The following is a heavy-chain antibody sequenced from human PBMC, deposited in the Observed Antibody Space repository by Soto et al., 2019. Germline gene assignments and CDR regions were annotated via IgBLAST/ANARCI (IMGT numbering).Heavy chain of an antibody. D-gene: IGHD4-4*01. J-gene: IGHJ5*02. V-gene: IGHV3-48*02. Sequence: GGTLRLSCAASGFTFSSYSMNWVRQAPGKGLEWVSYISSSSSTIYYADSVKGRFTISRDNAKNSLYLQMNSLRDEDTAVYYCARAYTVPSYNWFDLWGQGTLVTVSS. CDR2: ISSSSSTI. CDR3: ARAYTVPSYNWFDL. CDR1: GFTFSSYS.